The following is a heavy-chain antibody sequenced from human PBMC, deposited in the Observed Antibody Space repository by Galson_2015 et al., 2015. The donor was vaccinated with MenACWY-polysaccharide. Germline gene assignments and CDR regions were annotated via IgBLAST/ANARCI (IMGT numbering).Heavy chain of an antibody. CDR1: GFTFSNYA. J-gene: IGHJ4*02. CDR2: ISSSGDNT. CDR3: AKDLRKTTAVTRRHDC. Sequence: SLRLSCAASGFTFSNYAMSWVRQAPGKGLEWVSVISSSGDNTYYADSVKGRFTISRDNSKNTLFLQMNSLRVEDTALYYCAKDLRKTTAVTRRHDCWGQGTPVTVSA. D-gene: IGHD4-17*01. V-gene: IGHV3-23*01.